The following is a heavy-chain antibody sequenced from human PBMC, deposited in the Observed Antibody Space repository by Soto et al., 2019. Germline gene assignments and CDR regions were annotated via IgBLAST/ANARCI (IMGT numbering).Heavy chain of an antibody. CDR2: FRTGGDDGTT. CDR3: AKKVNSGPGSQYFDY. V-gene: IGHV3-23*01. D-gene: IGHD3-10*01. J-gene: IGHJ4*02. CDR1: GFTFSSYS. Sequence: SLGLSCAASGFTFSSYSMSWVRQAPGKGLEWVSGFRTGGDDGTTYYADSVKGRFTISRDNSKNTLFLQMNSLRAEDTAIYYCAKKVNSGPGSQYFDYWGQETLVTVSS.